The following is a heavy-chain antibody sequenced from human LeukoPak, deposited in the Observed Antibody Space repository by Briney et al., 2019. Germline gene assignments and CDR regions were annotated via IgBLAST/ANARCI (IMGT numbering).Heavy chain of an antibody. J-gene: IGHJ6*03. CDR2: IYYSGST. CDR1: GGSISSHY. Sequence: SETLSLTCTVSGGSISSHYWSWIRQPPGKGLEWIGYIYYSGSTNYNPSLKSRVTISVDTSKNQFSLKLSSVTAADTAVYYCARLTYYDFWSGYYGYFYYVDVWGKGTTVTVSS. D-gene: IGHD3-3*01. CDR3: ARLTYYDFWSGYYGYFYYVDV. V-gene: IGHV4-59*11.